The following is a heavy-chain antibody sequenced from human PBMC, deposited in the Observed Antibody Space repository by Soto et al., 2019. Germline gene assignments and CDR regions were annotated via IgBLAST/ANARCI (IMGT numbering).Heavy chain of an antibody. Sequence: DSLKISCSVSGYNFANYWIGWVRQMPGKGLEWMGIIYGVDSDTKYSPSFQGQVTISADKSIFTAYLQWRSLKASDTAMYYCASLSSRGPQRAFDYWGQGALVIVSS. J-gene: IGHJ4*02. V-gene: IGHV5-51*01. CDR2: IYGVDSDT. D-gene: IGHD3-10*01. CDR3: ASLSSRGPQRAFDY. CDR1: GYNFANYW.